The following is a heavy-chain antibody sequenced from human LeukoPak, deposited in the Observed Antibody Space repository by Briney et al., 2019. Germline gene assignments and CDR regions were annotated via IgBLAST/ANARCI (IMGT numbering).Heavy chain of an antibody. J-gene: IGHJ5*01. Sequence: SDTLSLTCTVSGGSISSYYWSWIRQPPGKGLEWIGYIYYSGSTNYNPSLKSRVTISVDTSKNQLSLKLSSVTAADTAVYYCARNEDSSGWYESWGQGTLVTVSS. V-gene: IGHV4-59*01. CDR1: GGSISSYY. CDR2: IYYSGST. D-gene: IGHD6-19*01. CDR3: ARNEDSSGWYES.